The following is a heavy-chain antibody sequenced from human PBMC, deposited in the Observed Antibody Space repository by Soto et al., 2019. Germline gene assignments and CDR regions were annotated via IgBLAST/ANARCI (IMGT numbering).Heavy chain of an antibody. CDR2: ISYDGSNK. V-gene: IGHV3-30-3*01. J-gene: IGHJ6*02. CDR1: GFTFSSYA. D-gene: IGHD6-13*01. CDR3: ASCSSSWYGNYYGMDV. Sequence: QVQLVESGGGVVQPGRSLRLSCAASGFTFSSYAMHWVRQAPGKGLEWVAVISYDGSNKYYADSVKGRFTISRDNSKNTLYLQMTSLRAEDTAVYYCASCSSSWYGNYYGMDVWGQGTTVTVSS.